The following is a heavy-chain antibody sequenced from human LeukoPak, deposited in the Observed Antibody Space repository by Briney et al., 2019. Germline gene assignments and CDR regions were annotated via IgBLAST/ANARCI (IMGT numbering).Heavy chain of an antibody. CDR3: GVHWGSGYYFDL. V-gene: IGHV1-2*02. CDR1: GYTYTDHY. J-gene: IGHJ2*01. D-gene: IGHD7-27*01. CDR2: ISPKRGDT. Sequence: GSSVKVSCKASGYTYTDHYVHWVRQTPGQGLEWMGWISPKRGDTNYAQKFQGMVTMTRDTSIVTAYMELSSLTSDDTGVYYCGVHWGSGYYFDLWGRGILVTVSS.